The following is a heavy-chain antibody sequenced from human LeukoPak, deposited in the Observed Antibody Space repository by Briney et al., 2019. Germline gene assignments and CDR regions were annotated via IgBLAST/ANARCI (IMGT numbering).Heavy chain of an antibody. D-gene: IGHD3-10*01. CDR3: ARSMIRGITNRGFDY. CDR2: IYPDDSDT. CDR1: GYSFANYW. V-gene: IGHV5-51*01. Sequence: GESLKISRKGSGYSFANYWIGWVRQMPGKGLEWMGIIYPDDSDTRYGPSFQGQVTMTVDKSISTAYLQWTSLQASDTAIYYCARSMIRGITNRGFDYWGQGTLVTVSS. J-gene: IGHJ4*02.